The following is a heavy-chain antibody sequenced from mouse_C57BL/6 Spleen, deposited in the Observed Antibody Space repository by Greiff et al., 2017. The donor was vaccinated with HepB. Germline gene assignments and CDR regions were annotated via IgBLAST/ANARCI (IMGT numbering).Heavy chain of an antibody. Sequence: EVQLQQSGAELVRPGASVKLSCTASGFNIKDDYMHRVKQRPEQGLEWIGWIDPENGDTEYASKFQGKATITADTSSNTAYLQLSSLTSEDTAVYYCTLTGTRFAYWGQGTLVTVSA. J-gene: IGHJ3*01. CDR2: IDPENGDT. CDR3: TLTGTRFAY. D-gene: IGHD4-1*01. V-gene: IGHV14-4*01. CDR1: GFNIKDDY.